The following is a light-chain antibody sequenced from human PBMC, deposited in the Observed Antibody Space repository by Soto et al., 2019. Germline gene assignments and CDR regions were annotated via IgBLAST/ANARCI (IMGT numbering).Light chain of an antibody. CDR1: SSNIGSNT. CDR3: AAWDYSLNGYV. V-gene: IGLV1-44*01. CDR2: SYN. Sequence: QAVVTQPPSASGTPGQRVTISCSGSSSNIGSNTVNWYQQLPGTAPKLLIYSYNQRPSGVPDRFSGSKSVTSASLAISGLQSEDEADYYCAAWDYSLNGYVFGTGTKVTVL. J-gene: IGLJ1*01.